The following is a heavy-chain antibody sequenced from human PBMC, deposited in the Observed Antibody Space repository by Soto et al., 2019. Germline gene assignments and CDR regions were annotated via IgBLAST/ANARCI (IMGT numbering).Heavy chain of an antibody. CDR2: IKSKTDGGTT. V-gene: IGHV3-15*01. Sequence: EVQLVESGGGLVKPGGSLRLSCAASGVTFSNAWMSWVRQAPGKGLEWVGRIKSKTDGGTTDYAAPVKGRFTISRDDSKNTLYMQMNSLKTEDTAVYYCIPLNGGIITFGGHWGQGTLVTVSS. CDR3: IPLNGGIITFGGH. D-gene: IGHD3-16*01. CDR1: GVTFSNAW. J-gene: IGHJ4*02.